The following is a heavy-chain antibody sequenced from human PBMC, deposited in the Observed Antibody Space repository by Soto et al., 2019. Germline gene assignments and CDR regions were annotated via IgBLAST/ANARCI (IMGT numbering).Heavy chain of an antibody. CDR2: IRSEAYGGTT. Sequence: GGSLRLSCSASGFTLGDHAMTWIRQAPGKGLEWVGFIRSEAYGGTTEYAASVKGRFSVSRDDSKSIAYLEMNSLKTEDTAVYYCTRVFHQYGRSFDAFDIWGQGTKVTVSS. CDR3: TRVFHQYGRSFDAFDI. J-gene: IGHJ3*02. D-gene: IGHD3-10*01. V-gene: IGHV3-49*03. CDR1: GFTLGDHA.